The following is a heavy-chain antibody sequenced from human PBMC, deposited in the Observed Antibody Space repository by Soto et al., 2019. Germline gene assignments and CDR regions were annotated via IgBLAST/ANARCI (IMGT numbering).Heavy chain of an antibody. CDR3: ARDYGGTQHVRFDS. D-gene: IGHD4-17*01. J-gene: IGHJ4*02. Sequence: QVQLVESGGGVVQPGRSLRLSCAASGFTFSSYGMHWVRQAPGKGLEWVSVIWYDGSNKYYADSVKGRFTISRDNSKNTLYLQMNSLRAEDTAVYCCARDYGGTQHVRFDSWGQGTLVTVSS. CDR2: IWYDGSNK. CDR1: GFTFSSYG. V-gene: IGHV3-33*01.